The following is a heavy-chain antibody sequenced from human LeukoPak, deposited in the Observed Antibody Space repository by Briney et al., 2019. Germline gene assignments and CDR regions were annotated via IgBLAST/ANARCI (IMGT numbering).Heavy chain of an antibody. V-gene: IGHV1-18*01. CDR1: GYTFSNYG. CDR3: ARDRSTHDY. Sequence: ASVKVSCKASGYTFSNYGISWVRQAPGQGLEWMGWISAYNGNTDYAQNFQDRVTMSTDTSTSTVCMDLRSLRSDDTAVYYCARDRSTHDYWGQGTLVTVSS. CDR2: ISAYNGNT. J-gene: IGHJ4*02.